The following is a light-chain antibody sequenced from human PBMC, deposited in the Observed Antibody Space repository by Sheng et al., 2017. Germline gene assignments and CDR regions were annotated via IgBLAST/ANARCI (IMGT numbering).Light chain of an antibody. V-gene: IGKV4-1*01. CDR2: WAS. CDR1: QSLFDSSNNKNF. Sequence: DIVLTQSPASLTVSLGERATINCKSSQSLFDSSNNKNFLAWYQQKPGQPPKLLIYWASTRESGVPDRFSGSGSGTDFTLTISGLQAEDVAVYFCHHYYSHPPAFAQGTQLQIK. J-gene: IGKJ2*01. CDR3: HHYYSHPPA.